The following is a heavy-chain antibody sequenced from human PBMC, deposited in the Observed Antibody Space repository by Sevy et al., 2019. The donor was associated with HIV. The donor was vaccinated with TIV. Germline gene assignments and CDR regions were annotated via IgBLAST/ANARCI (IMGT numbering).Heavy chain of an antibody. CDR2: IKQDGSKK. J-gene: IGHJ4*02. Sequence: GGSLRLSCAASGFTFSDYWMSWVRQAPEKGLEWVVNIKQDGSKKYYVDSIKGRFIVSRDNAKKSLYLEMSSLRAEDTAVYYCARLKLHYDPYYFDLWGQGTLVTVSS. CDR3: ARLKLHYDPYYFDL. D-gene: IGHD3-16*01. CDR1: GFTFSDYW. V-gene: IGHV3-7*01.